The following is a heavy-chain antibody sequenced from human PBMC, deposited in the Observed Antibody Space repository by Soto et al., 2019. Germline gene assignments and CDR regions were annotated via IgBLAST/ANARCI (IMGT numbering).Heavy chain of an antibody. CDR3: ARYRFYYDFWSGYWYYFDY. CDR2: ISAYNGNT. CDR1: GYTFTSYG. V-gene: IGHV1-18*04. J-gene: IGHJ4*02. D-gene: IGHD3-3*01. Sequence: ASVKVSCKASGYTFTSYGISWVRQAPGQGLEWMGWISAYNGNTNYAQKLQGRVTMTTGTSTSTAYMELRSLRSDDTAVYYCARYRFYYDFWSGYWYYFDYWGQGTLVTVSS.